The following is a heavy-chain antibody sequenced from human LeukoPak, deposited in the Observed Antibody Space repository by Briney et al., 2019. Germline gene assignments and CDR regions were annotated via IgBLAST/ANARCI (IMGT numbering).Heavy chain of an antibody. Sequence: PSETLSLTCAVYGGSFSGYYWSWIRRPPGKGLEWIGEINHSGSTNYNPSLKSRVTISVDTSKNQFSLKLSSVTAADTAVYYCARGPPAKPGTGYYYGMDVWGQGTTVTVSS. V-gene: IGHV4-34*01. CDR1: GGSFSGYY. CDR2: INHSGST. J-gene: IGHJ6*02. D-gene: IGHD2-2*01. CDR3: ARGPPAKPGTGYYYGMDV.